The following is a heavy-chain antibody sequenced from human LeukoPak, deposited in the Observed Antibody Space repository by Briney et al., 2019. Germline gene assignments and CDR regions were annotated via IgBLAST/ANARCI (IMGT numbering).Heavy chain of an antibody. CDR2: IIPIFGTA. V-gene: IGHV1-69*05. D-gene: IGHD6-6*01. Sequence: GASVKVSCKASGGTFSSYAISWVRQAPGQGLEWMGGIIPIFGTANYAQKFQGRVTITTDESTSTAYMELSSLRSEDTAVYYCARVLGAPSSSRNYYYYMDVWGKGTTVTVSS. J-gene: IGHJ6*03. CDR1: GGTFSSYA. CDR3: ARVLGAPSSSRNYYYYMDV.